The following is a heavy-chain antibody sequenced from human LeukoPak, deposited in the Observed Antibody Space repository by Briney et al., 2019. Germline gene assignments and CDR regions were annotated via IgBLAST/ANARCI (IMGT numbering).Heavy chain of an antibody. CDR2: INPSGGST. CDR1: GYTFTSYY. Sequence: ASVKVSCKASGYTFTSYYMHLVRQAPGQGLGWMGIINPSGGSTSYAQKFQGRITMTRDTSTSTVYMELSSLGSEDTAVYYCARGGDYWYFDLWGRGTLVTVSS. J-gene: IGHJ2*01. D-gene: IGHD2-21*01. CDR3: ARGGDYWYFDL. V-gene: IGHV1-46*01.